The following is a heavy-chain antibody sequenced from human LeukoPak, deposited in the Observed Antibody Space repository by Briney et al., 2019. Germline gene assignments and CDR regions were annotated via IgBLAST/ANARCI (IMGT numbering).Heavy chain of an antibody. D-gene: IGHD3-16*01. V-gene: IGHV1-46*01. Sequence: GASVKFSCKASGYTFTSYYMHWVRQAPGQGLEWMGIINPSGGSTSYAQKFQGRVTMTRDTSTSTVYMELSSLRSEDTAVYYCASQPYSENYFDYWGQGTLVTVSS. CDR3: ASQPYSENYFDY. J-gene: IGHJ4*02. CDR2: INPSGGST. CDR1: GYTFTSYY.